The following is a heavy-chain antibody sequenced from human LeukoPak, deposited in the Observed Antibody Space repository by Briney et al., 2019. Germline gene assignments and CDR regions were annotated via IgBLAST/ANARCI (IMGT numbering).Heavy chain of an antibody. Sequence: KPSETLSLTCTVSGGSISSSSYYWGWIRQPPGKGLEWIGSIYYSGSTYYNPSLKSRVTISVDTSNNQFSLKLSSVTAADTAVYYCARGLDYGDYVGYWGQGTLVTVSS. CDR1: GGSISSSSYY. CDR3: ARGLDYGDYVGY. V-gene: IGHV4-39*01. J-gene: IGHJ4*02. CDR2: IYYSGST. D-gene: IGHD4-17*01.